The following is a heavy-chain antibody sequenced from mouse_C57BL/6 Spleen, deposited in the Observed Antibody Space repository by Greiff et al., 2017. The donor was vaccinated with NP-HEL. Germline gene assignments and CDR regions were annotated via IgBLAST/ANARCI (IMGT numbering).Heavy chain of an antibody. D-gene: IGHD2-3*01. CDR2: INPSNGGT. J-gene: IGHJ4*01. V-gene: IGHV1-53*01. CDR1: GYTFTSYW. Sequence: VQLQQPGTELVKPGASVKLSCKASGYTFTSYWMHWVKQRPGQGLEWIGNINPSNGGTNYNEKFKSKATLTVDKSYSTAYMQLSSLTSEDSAVYYCASRGYDGHYAMDYWGQGTSVTVSS. CDR3: ASRGYDGHYAMDY.